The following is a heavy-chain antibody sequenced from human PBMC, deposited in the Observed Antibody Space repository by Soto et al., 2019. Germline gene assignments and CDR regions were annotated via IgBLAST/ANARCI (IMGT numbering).Heavy chain of an antibody. D-gene: IGHD6-13*01. CDR1: GYTFTGYY. Sequence: GASVKVSCKASGYTFTGYYMHWVRQAPGQGLEWMGWINPNSGGTNYAQKFQGWVTMTRDTSISTAYMELSRLRSDDTAVYYCARVSSSRATGAIHIWGQGTIVTVSS. CDR3: ARVSSSRATGAIHI. J-gene: IGHJ3*02. CDR2: INPNSGGT. V-gene: IGHV1-2*04.